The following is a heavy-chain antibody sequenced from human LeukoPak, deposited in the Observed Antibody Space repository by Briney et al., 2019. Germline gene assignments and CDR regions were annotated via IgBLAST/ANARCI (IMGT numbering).Heavy chain of an antibody. CDR1: GFTFTSYA. V-gene: IGHV3-23*01. CDR2: IFGSGGST. J-gene: IGHJ4*02. D-gene: IGHD5-12*01. CDR3: ARFDGGYDTPFDY. Sequence: PGGSLRLSSAATGFTFTSYAMSWVRPALGKGLGWVSAIFGSGGSTYYAHSLKGRFTISRDNSKNTLHLQINSLRAEDTAVYYWARFDGGYDTPFDYWGQGTLVTVSS.